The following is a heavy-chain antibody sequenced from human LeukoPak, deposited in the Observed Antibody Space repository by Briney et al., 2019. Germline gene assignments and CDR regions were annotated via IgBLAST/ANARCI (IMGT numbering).Heavy chain of an antibody. CDR2: VSGDGSAT. Sequence: GGSLTLSCAASGFTFDDYTMHWVRQAPGEGLELVSLVSGDGSATYYADSVKGRFTISRDNSKNSLYLQMNSLITEDTALYYCAKGTQWLVHYWGQGALVTVSS. CDR1: GFTFDDYT. D-gene: IGHD6-19*01. V-gene: IGHV3-43*02. CDR3: AKGTQWLVHY. J-gene: IGHJ4*02.